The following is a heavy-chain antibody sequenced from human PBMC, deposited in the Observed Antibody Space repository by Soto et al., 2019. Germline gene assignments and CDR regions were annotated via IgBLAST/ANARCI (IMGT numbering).Heavy chain of an antibody. CDR1: GFTFSSYG. Sequence: GGSLRLSCAASGFTFSSYGMSWVRQAPGKGLEWVSGINRDGRSTGYADSMKGRFTISRDNAKNSLYLQMNSLRAEDTALYFCARAPGYYGDFFDYWGRGTLVTAPQ. CDR3: ARAPGYYGDFFDY. CDR2: INRDGRST. J-gene: IGHJ4*02. V-gene: IGHV3-20*04. D-gene: IGHD4-17*01.